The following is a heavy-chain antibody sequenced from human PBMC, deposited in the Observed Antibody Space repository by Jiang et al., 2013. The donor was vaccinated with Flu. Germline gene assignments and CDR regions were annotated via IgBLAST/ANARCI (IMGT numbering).Heavy chain of an antibody. J-gene: IGHJ6*02. V-gene: IGHV4-59*01. CDR2: LLQWEH. CDR1: GGSISSYY. CDR3: ARAHSSGFKGIYGGIWYYGMDV. D-gene: IGHD6-19*01. Sequence: TLSLTCTVSGGSISSYYWSWIRQPQEGTGVDWVYLLQWEHQLQPSPKSRVTISVDTSKNQFSLKLSSVTAADTAVYYCARAHSSGFKGIYGGIWYYGMDVWGQGTTVTVSS.